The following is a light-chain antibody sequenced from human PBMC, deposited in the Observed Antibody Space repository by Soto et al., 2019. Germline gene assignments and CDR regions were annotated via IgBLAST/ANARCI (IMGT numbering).Light chain of an antibody. CDR1: RDIADY. Sequence: DIQMTQSPSSLSASVGDRATITCRASRDIADYLAWYHQKPGQVPKLLIYAASALQSGVPSRFTASGSGTDFTLTITGLQPDDFATYFCQNYNSAPWTFGQGTKVEF. J-gene: IGKJ1*01. V-gene: IGKV1-27*01. CDR3: QNYNSAPWT. CDR2: AAS.